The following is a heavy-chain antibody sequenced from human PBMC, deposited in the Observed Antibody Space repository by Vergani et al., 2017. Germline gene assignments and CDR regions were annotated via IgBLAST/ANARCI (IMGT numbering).Heavy chain of an antibody. V-gene: IGHV3-53*01. CDR2: IYSGGST. J-gene: IGHJ4*02. CDR1: GFTVSTNY. CDR3: ARVRPYDYVWGSYRPLDY. D-gene: IGHD3-16*02. Sequence: EVQLLESGGGLIQPGGSLRLSCAASGFTVSTNYMSWVRQAPGKGLEWVSVIYSGGSTYYADSVKGRFTISRDNSKNTLYLQMNSLRADDTAGYYCARVRPYDYVWGSYRPLDYWGQGTLVTVSS.